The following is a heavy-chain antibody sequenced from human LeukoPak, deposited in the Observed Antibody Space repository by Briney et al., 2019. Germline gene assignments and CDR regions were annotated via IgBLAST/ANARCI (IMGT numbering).Heavy chain of an antibody. V-gene: IGHV1-69*01. J-gene: IGHJ4*02. CDR1: GGTFSSHA. Sequence: SVKVSCKASGGTFSSHAISWVRQAPGQGLEWMGGIIPIFGTAKYAQKFQGRVTITADESTSTAYMELSSLRSEDTAVYYCARDSYYYDSSGNYWGQGTLVTVSS. D-gene: IGHD3-22*01. CDR2: IIPIFGTA. CDR3: ARDSYYYDSSGNY.